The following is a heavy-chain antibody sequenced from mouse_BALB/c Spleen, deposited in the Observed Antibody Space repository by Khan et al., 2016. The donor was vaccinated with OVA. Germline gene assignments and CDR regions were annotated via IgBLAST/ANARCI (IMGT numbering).Heavy chain of an antibody. V-gene: IGHV1S81*02. CDR2: INPNNGDS. Sequence: VQLQQSGAELVKTGASVKLSCKASGYTFSSYYLYWVKQRPGQGLEWIGEINPNNGDSNFNEKFKSKSTLTVDKFSYTAYMQLSSLTSEDSAFYYGTRSGYGSFDYGGQGTLVTVSA. CDR3: TRSGYGSFDY. D-gene: IGHD2-2*01. J-gene: IGHJ3*01. CDR1: GYTFSSYY.